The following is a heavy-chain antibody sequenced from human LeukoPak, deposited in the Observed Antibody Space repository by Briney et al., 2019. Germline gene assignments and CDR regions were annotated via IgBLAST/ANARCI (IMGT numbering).Heavy chain of an antibody. CDR1: GYTLTELS. CDR3: ATDNPLTITFFYY. J-gene: IGHJ4*02. V-gene: IGHV1-24*01. Sequence: ASVKVSCKVSGYTLTELSMHWVRQAPGKGLEWMGGFDPEDGETIYAQKFQGRVTMTEDTSTDTAYMGLSSLRSEDTAVYYCATDNPLTITFFYYWGQGTLVTVSS. CDR2: FDPEDGET. D-gene: IGHD1-1*01.